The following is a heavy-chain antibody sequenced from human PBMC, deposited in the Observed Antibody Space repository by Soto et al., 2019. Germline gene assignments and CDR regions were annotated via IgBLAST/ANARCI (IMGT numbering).Heavy chain of an antibody. V-gene: IGHV1-3*01. J-gene: IGHJ6*03. D-gene: IGHD2-2*02. CDR3: AREDIVVVPAAIGGSYYYYYYMDV. CDR2: INAGNGNT. Sequence: ASVKVSCKASGYTFTSYAMHWVRQAPGQRLEWKGWINAGNGNTKYSQKFQGRVTITRDTSASTAYMELSSLRSEDTAVYYCAREDIVVVPAAIGGSYYYYYYMDVWGKGTTVTVSS. CDR1: GYTFTSYA.